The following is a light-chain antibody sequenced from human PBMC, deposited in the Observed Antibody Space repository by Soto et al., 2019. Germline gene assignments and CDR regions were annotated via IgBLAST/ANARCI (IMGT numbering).Light chain of an antibody. Sequence: EIVMTQSPATLSVSPGERATLSCRASQSVSSNLAWYQQKPGQPPRLLIYGASTRDTGIPARFSGSGSGTEFTLPISSLQSEDFEVYYCQQYNNWPLTFGGGTKV. CDR3: QQYNNWPLT. V-gene: IGKV3-15*01. CDR1: QSVSSN. J-gene: IGKJ4*01. CDR2: GAS.